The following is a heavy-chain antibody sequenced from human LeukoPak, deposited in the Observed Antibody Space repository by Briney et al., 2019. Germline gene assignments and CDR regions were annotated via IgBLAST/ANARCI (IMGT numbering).Heavy chain of an antibody. J-gene: IGHJ4*02. CDR1: GFTFTKDW. CDR2: IKSDGSST. D-gene: IGHD3-16*02. Sequence: PGGSLRLSCAASGFTFTKDWMHWVRQAPGQGLVWVSLIKSDGSSTTYAEYVKGRFTISRDNAKNTLYLEMNSLRAEDTAVYYCARANYDYVWGSYRSYYFDYWGQGTLVTVSS. V-gene: IGHV3-74*03. CDR3: ARANYDYVWGSYRSYYFDY.